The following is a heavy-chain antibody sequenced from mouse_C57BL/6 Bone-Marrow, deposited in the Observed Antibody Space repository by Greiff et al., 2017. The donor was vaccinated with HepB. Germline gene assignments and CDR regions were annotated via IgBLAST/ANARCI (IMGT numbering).Heavy chain of an antibody. CDR3: ARHYGSSYGDYAMDY. Sequence: EVKLQQSGPELVKPGASVKISCKASGYSFTGYYMNWVKQSPEKSLEWIGEINPSTGGTTYNQKFKAKATLTVDKSSSTAYMQLKSLTSEDSAVYYCARHYGSSYGDYAMDYWGQGTSVTVSS. J-gene: IGHJ4*01. CDR2: INPSTGGT. CDR1: GYSFTGYY. D-gene: IGHD1-1*01. V-gene: IGHV1-42*01.